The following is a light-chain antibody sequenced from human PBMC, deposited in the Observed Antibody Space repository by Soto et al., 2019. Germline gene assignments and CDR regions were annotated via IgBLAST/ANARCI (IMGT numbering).Light chain of an antibody. Sequence: QSALTQPASVSGSPGQSITISCTGTSSDVGGYNYVSWYQQHPGKAPKLMIYEVTNRPSGVSNRFSGSKSGNTASLTISGLQAEDEADYYCNSYTSGTTYVVFGGGTQLPS. V-gene: IGLV2-14*01. CDR1: SSDVGGYNY. CDR3: NSYTSGTTYVV. J-gene: IGLJ2*01. CDR2: EVT.